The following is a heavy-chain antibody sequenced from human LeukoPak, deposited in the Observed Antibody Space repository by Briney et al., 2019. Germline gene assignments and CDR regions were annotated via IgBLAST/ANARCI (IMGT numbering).Heavy chain of an antibody. CDR3: AKEHCTGGSCSEQD. J-gene: IGHJ4*02. D-gene: IGHD2-15*01. CDR2: ISGSGGST. CDR1: GFTFSSYA. V-gene: IGHV3-23*01. Sequence: PGRSLRLSCAASGFTFSSYAMHWVRQAPGKGLEWASTISGSGGSTYYADSVKGRFTISRDNSKNTLYLQMNSLRAEDTAVYYCAKEHCTGGSCSEQDWGQGTLVTVSS.